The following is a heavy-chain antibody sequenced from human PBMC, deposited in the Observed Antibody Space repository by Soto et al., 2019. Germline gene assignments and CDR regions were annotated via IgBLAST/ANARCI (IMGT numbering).Heavy chain of an antibody. J-gene: IGHJ4*02. CDR2: IYHSGST. Sequence: QVQLQESGPGLVKPSQTLSLTCTVSGDSISSGGYYWSWIRQHPGKGLEWIGYIYHSGSTYYNPSLSSRFTISVDTSKNQFSLKLSSVTAADTAVYYCASAEVVTAFFDYWGQGTLVTVSS. CDR3: ASAEVVTAFFDY. V-gene: IGHV4-31*03. D-gene: IGHD2-21*02. CDR1: GDSISSGGYY.